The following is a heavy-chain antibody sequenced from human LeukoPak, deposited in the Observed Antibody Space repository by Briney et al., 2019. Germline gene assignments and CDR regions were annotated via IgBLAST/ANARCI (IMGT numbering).Heavy chain of an antibody. Sequence: GRXXXSAMSCSARNTYYADSVRGRITISRDNSKNMLYLEMNSLRAEDTAVYYCAKDHNGDYVFDYWGQGTLVTVSS. CDR2: MSCSARNT. V-gene: IGHV3-23*01. J-gene: IGHJ4*02. D-gene: IGHD4-17*01. CDR3: AKDHNGDYVFDY.